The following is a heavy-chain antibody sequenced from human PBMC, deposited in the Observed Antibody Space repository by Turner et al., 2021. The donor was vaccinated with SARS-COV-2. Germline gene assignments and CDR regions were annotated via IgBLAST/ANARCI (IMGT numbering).Heavy chain of an antibody. CDR2: IYSGGST. J-gene: IGHJ6*02. CDR3: AKNEALVALPATYYYHSMDV. CDR1: GFPVSSNY. Sequence: EVQLVETGGGLIQPGGSLRLSCAASGFPVSSNYMSWVRQAPGKGLEWVSVIYSGGSTYYADSVKGRFTISRDNSKNILYLHMNDLRGEDTAMYYCAKNEALVALPATYYYHSMDVWGQGTTVAVSS. V-gene: IGHV3-53*02.